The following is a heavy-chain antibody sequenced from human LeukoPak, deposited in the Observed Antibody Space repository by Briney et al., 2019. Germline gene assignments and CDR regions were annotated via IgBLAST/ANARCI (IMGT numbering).Heavy chain of an antibody. CDR2: INHSGRT. D-gene: IGHD3/OR15-3a*01. V-gene: IGHV4-34*01. CDR3: ARWTKNYFDY. J-gene: IGHJ4*02. CDR1: GGSFSGHY. Sequence: SETLSLTCAVYGGSFSGHYWSWIRQPPGKGLEWIGEINHSGRTNYNPSLKSRVTISVDTSKNQFSLKLNSVTAADTAVYYCARWTKNYFDYWGQGTLVTVSS.